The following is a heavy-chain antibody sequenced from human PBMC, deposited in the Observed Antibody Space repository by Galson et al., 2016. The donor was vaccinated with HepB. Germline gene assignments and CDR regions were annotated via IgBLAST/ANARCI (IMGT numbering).Heavy chain of an antibody. CDR3: AKGAPTIFGVVISY. J-gene: IGHJ4*02. V-gene: IGHV3-23*01. Sequence: SLRLSCAASGFTFTSHAMSWVRQAPGKGLEWVSGISGRDGSAYYAESVKGRFTISRDNSKNMVYLQMNTLRAEDTALYYCAKGAPTIFGVVISYWGQGTLVTVSS. CDR1: GFTFTSHA. D-gene: IGHD3-3*01. CDR2: ISGRDGSA.